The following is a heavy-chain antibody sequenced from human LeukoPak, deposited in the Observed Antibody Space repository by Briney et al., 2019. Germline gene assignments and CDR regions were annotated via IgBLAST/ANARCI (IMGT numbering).Heavy chain of an antibody. Sequence: GGSLRLSCAASGFTFSSYDMHWVRQATGKGLEWVSAIGTAGDTYYPGSVKGRFTISRENAKNSLYLQMNSLRAGDTAVYYCARQRNTLTGFDPWGQGTLVTVSS. V-gene: IGHV3-13*01. CDR1: GFTFSSYD. CDR2: IGTAGDT. D-gene: IGHD1-14*01. J-gene: IGHJ5*02. CDR3: ARQRNTLTGFDP.